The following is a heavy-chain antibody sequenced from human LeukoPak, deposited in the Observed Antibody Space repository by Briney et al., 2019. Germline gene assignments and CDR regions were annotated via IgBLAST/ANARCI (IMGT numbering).Heavy chain of an antibody. CDR2: IIPIFGIA. J-gene: IGHJ4*02. V-gene: IGHV1-69*04. D-gene: IGHD6-13*01. CDR1: GGTFSSYA. CDR3: ARDLALSIAAAGD. Sequence: TVKVSCKASGGTFSSYAISWVRQAPGQGLEWMGRIIPIFGIANYAQKFQGRVTITADKSTSAAYMELSSLRAEDTAVYYCARDLALSIAAAGDWGQGTLVTVSS.